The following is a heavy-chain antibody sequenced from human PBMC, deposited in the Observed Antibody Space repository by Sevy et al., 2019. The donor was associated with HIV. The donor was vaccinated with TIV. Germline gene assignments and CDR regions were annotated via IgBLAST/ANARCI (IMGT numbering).Heavy chain of an antibody. V-gene: IGHV4-59*08. CDR2: IYYNGHI. CDR1: GGSITSLY. D-gene: IGHD1-26*01. J-gene: IGHJ4*02. CDR3: AGENAWGRGYS. Sequence: SETLSLTCTVSGGSITSLYWNWIRQPPGKGLEWIANIYYNGHINYNPSLKSRVILSLDTSNNQFSLRLSSVTAADTAMYYCAGENAWGRGYSWGQGTLVTVSS.